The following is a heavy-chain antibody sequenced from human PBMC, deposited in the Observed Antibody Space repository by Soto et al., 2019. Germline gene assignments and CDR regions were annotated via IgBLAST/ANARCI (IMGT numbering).Heavy chain of an antibody. CDR2: IIPILGIA. Sequence: SVKVSCKASGGTFSSYTISWVRQAPGQGLEWMGRIIPILGIANYAQKFQGRVTITADKSTSTAYMELSSLRSEDTAVYYCARDPPIGYCSGGSRYSRAHNWFDPWGQGTLVTVSS. D-gene: IGHD2-15*01. CDR1: GGTFSSYT. V-gene: IGHV1-69*04. CDR3: ARDPPIGYCSGGSRYSRAHNWFDP. J-gene: IGHJ5*02.